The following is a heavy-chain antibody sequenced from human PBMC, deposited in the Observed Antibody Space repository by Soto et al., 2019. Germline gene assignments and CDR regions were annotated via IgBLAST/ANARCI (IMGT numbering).Heavy chain of an antibody. CDR1: GGSISSGDYY. Sequence: SETLSLTCAVSGGSISSGDYYWSWIRQPPGKGLEWIGYIYYSGSTYYNPSLKSRVTISVDTSKNQFSLKLSSVTAADTAVYYCARDYGGDTAVFDYCGEGTMATVYS. CDR3: ARDYGGDTAVFDY. D-gene: IGHD4-17*01. J-gene: IGHJ4*02. V-gene: IGHV4-30-4*01. CDR2: IYYSGST.